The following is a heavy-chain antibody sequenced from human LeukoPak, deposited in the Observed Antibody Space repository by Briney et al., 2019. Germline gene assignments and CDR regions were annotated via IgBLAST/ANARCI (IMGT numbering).Heavy chain of an antibody. CDR1: GGSISSGGYY. Sequence: PSQTLSLTCTVSGGSISSGGYYWSWIRQHPGKGLEWIGYIYYSGSTYYNPSLKSRVTISVDTSKNQFSLKLSSVTAADTAVYYCAREQYSTGYGMDVWGQGTTVTVSS. D-gene: IGHD2-8*01. CDR2: IYYSGST. V-gene: IGHV4-31*03. J-gene: IGHJ6*02. CDR3: AREQYSTGYGMDV.